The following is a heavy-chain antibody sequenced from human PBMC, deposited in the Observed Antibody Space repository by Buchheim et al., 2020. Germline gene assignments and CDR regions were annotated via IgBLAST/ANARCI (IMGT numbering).Heavy chain of an antibody. D-gene: IGHD1-26*01. V-gene: IGHV3-23*01. CDR2: ISSTGVRGSGGST. CDR1: GFTFSTYA. J-gene: IGHJ4*02. Sequence: EVQLLESGGRLVQPGGSLRLSCATSGFTFSTYALNWVRQAPGKGLEWVSTISSTGVRGSGGSTYYADSVKGRFTISRDNSKNTLYLQMNSLRAEDTAVYYCAKDRAGGSYYRLWSFDYWGQGTL. CDR3: AKDRAGGSYYRLWSFDY.